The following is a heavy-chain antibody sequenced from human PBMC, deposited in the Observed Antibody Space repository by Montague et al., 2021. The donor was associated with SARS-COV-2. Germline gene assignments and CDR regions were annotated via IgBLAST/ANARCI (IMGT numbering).Heavy chain of an antibody. CDR3: AGGVIAAPGYFDY. CDR2: IYYSGNT. V-gene: IGHV4-31*03. Sequence: TLSLTCTVSGGSFNSGAYFWSWIRQHPEKGLDWVAYIYYSGNTYYNPSLKSRVALSVDTSKKQFSLNLTSVTAADTATYYCAGGVIAAPGYFDYWGQGTLVTVSS. J-gene: IGHJ4*02. CDR1: GGSFNSGAYF. D-gene: IGHD3-16*01.